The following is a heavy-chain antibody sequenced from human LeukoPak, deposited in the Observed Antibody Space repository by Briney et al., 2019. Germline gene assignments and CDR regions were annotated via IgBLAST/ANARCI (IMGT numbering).Heavy chain of an antibody. CDR3: ARDRRESSKANDAFDI. V-gene: IGHV4-59*01. CDR2: IYYTGAT. D-gene: IGHD4-11*01. CDR1: GGSISSYY. J-gene: IGHJ3*02. Sequence: SETLSLTCSVSGGSISSYYWSWIRQPPGKGLEWIGYIYYTGATYYNPSLESRVTISIDTSKRQLSLELRSVTAADTAVYFCARDRRESSKANDAFDIWGQGTMVTVPS.